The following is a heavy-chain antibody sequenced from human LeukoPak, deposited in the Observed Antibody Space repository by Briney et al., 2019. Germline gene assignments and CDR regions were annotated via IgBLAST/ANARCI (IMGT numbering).Heavy chain of an antibody. Sequence: PGGSLRLSCAASGFTFSSYWMSWVRQAPGKGLEWVANIKQDGSEKYYVDSVKGRFTVSRDNAKNSQYLQMNSLRAEDTAVYYCARDRDSSSWYDYWGQGTLVTVSS. D-gene: IGHD6-13*01. CDR3: ARDRDSSSWYDY. CDR2: IKQDGSEK. J-gene: IGHJ4*02. V-gene: IGHV3-7*01. CDR1: GFTFSSYW.